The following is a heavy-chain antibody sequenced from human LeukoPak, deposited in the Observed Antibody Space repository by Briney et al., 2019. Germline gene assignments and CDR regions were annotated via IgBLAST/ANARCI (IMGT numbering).Heavy chain of an antibody. D-gene: IGHD3-10*01. J-gene: IGHJ4*02. CDR3: ARDGEGGYPVDY. CDR1: VFTFSRYW. CDR2: IYSDGRST. V-gene: IGHV3-74*01. Sequence: PGGSLRLSCAASVFTFSRYWMHWVRQAPGKGRVCVSRIYSDGRSTTYADSAKGRFTISRDNVKNTLYLQMNSLRAEDTAVYYCARDGEGGYPVDYWGQGTLVTVSS.